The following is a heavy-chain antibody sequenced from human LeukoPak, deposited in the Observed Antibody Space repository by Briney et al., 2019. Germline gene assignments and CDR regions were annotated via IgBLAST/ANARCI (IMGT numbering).Heavy chain of an antibody. CDR3: ARTTEGGYTYDYFYYYYMDV. Sequence: SQTLSLTCTVSGGSISSYYWSWIRQPPGKGLEWIGYIYYSGSTNYNPSLKSRVTISVDTSKNQFSLKLSSVTAADTAVYYCARTTEGGYTYDYFYYYYMDVWGKGTTVTISS. J-gene: IGHJ6*03. V-gene: IGHV4-59*01. D-gene: IGHD5-18*01. CDR2: IYYSGST. CDR1: GGSISSYY.